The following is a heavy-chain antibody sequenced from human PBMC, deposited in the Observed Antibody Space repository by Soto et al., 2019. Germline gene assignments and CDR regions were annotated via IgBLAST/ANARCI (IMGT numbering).Heavy chain of an antibody. D-gene: IGHD2-8*01. Sequence: QVHLVQSGGEMRKPGASVKVSCKASGYTFTNYGISWVRQAPGQGLEWMGWISAYNGDTSYAQKVQGRVSMTTDISTSTAYMELRSLRTDDSAVYYCARENGCSDYWGQGTLVTVSS. J-gene: IGHJ4*02. CDR2: ISAYNGDT. CDR3: ARENGCSDY. CDR1: GYTFTNYG. V-gene: IGHV1-18*01.